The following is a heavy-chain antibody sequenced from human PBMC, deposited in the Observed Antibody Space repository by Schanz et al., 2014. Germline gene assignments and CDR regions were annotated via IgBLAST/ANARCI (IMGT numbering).Heavy chain of an antibody. D-gene: IGHD1-1*01. CDR1: GVSINSGSHF. Sequence: QLQLQESGPGLVKPSETLSLTCSVSGVSINSGSHFWGWIRQPPGEGLEWIGYIYYTASTNYNPSLRSRVTISADTSKNQFSLKLTSVTAADSAVYFCTRGNALDVWGQGTTVTVSS. V-gene: IGHV4-61*01. CDR2: IYYTAST. J-gene: IGHJ6*02. CDR3: TRGNALDV.